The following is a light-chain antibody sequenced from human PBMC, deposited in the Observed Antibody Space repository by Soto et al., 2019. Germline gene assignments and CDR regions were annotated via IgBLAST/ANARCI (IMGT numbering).Light chain of an antibody. CDR1: QSVSSNY. CDR3: QQYGSLSWT. Sequence: DIVLTQSPGTLSLSPGERATLSCRASQSVSSNYLAWYQQKPGQAPRLLIYGASTRATSVPDRFSGSGSGTDFTLTISRLEPEDFAVYHCQQYGSLSWTFGQGTKVEIK. CDR2: GAS. J-gene: IGKJ1*01. V-gene: IGKV3-20*01.